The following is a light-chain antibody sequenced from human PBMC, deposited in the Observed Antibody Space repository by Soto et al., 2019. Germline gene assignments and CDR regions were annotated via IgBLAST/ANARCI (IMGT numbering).Light chain of an antibody. J-gene: IGLJ2*01. V-gene: IGLV2-14*01. Sequence: QSALTQPASVSGSPGQSITISCTGTSSDVGGYNYVSWYQQHPGKAPKLMIYDVSNRPSGVSNRFSGSMSGNTASLTISGLQAEDEADYYCSSYTSSSTQVFGGGTKVTVL. CDR3: SSYTSSSTQV. CDR2: DVS. CDR1: SSDVGGYNY.